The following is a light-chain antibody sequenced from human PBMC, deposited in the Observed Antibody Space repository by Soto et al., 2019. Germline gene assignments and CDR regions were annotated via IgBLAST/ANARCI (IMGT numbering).Light chain of an antibody. CDR2: DSS. J-gene: IGKJ1*01. CDR1: QDISNY. Sequence: DIQMTQSPSSLSASVGDRVTITCQASQDISNYLNWYQQKPGKAPKLLIYDSSNLETGVPSRFSGGGSGTDFTFTISSLQPEDIATYYCQESFYAPPTFGQGTKVEI. V-gene: IGKV1-33*01. CDR3: QESFYAPPT.